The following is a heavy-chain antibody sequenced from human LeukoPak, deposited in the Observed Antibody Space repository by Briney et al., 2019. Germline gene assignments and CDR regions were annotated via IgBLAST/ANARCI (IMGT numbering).Heavy chain of an antibody. D-gene: IGHD2-15*01. CDR1: GFTFSSYA. V-gene: IGHV3-30-3*01. CDR2: ISYDGSNK. CDR3: AREIGSDFPLDY. Sequence: GSLRLSCAASGFTFSSYAMHWVRQAPGKGLEWVAVISYDGSNKYYADSVKGRFTISRDNSKNTLYLQMNSLRAEDTAVYYCAREIGSDFPLDYWDQGTLVTVSS. J-gene: IGHJ4*02.